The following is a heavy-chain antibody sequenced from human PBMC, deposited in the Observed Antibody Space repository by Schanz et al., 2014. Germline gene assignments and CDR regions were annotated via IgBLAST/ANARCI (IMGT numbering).Heavy chain of an antibody. D-gene: IGHD3-3*01. CDR1: RFTVTNAW. CDR3: AREQTIFGVTYTDAYDV. V-gene: IGHV3-11*01. J-gene: IGHJ3*01. CDR2: MSHSGGVI. Sequence: AHLVESGGGLVKPGGSLTLSCAASRFTVTNAWMSWVRQAPGKGLEWIAFMSHSGGVIYYAESVRGRFFISRDNAKNSLYLQMKSLRVDDTAVYYCAREQTIFGVTYTDAYDVWGRGTMVTVSS.